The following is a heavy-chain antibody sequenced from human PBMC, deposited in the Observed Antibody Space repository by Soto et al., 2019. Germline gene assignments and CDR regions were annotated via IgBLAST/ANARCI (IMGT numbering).Heavy chain of an antibody. CDR3: ARTAAAGKYYNGMDV. D-gene: IGHD6-13*01. Sequence: GASLKISCRGSGYSFTSYWIGWARQMPGKGLEWMGIIYPGDSDTRYSPSFQGQVTISADKSISTAYLQWSSLKASDTAMYYCARTAAAGKYYNGMDVWGQGTTVTVSS. CDR2: IYPGDSDT. V-gene: IGHV5-51*01. CDR1: GYSFTSYW. J-gene: IGHJ6*02.